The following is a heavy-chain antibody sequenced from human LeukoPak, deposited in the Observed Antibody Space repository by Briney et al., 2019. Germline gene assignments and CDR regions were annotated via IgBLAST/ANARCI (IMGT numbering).Heavy chain of an antibody. CDR3: ARETKGEWELLRGFGNLYFDY. CDR1: GGSISSSSYY. J-gene: IGHJ4*02. D-gene: IGHD1-26*01. CDR2: IDYSGST. Sequence: SETLSLTCTVSGGSISSSSYYWDWIRQPPGKGLEWIGNIDYSGSTYYNPSLKSRVTISVDTSKNQFSLKLSSVTAADTAVYYCARETKGEWELLRGFGNLYFDYWGQGTLVTVSS. V-gene: IGHV4-39*07.